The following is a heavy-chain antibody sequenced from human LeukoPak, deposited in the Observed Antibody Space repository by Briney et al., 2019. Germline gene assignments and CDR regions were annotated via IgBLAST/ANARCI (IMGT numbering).Heavy chain of an antibody. J-gene: IGHJ4*02. Sequence: GGSLRLSCAASGFTFSRYGMQWVRQAPGKGLEWVAIITYDGTDKNYADSVKGRFTISRDNSKSTVYLQMNSLRAEDTAVFYCAKSWGVEYSSGFYIGVAYWGQETLVTVSS. D-gene: IGHD3-22*01. CDR3: AKSWGVEYSSGFYIGVAY. CDR2: ITYDGTDK. CDR1: GFTFSRYG. V-gene: IGHV3-30*18.